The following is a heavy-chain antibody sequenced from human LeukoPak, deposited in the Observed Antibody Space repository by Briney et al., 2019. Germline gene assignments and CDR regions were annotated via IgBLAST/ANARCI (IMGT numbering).Heavy chain of an antibody. CDR3: ARAAVAGTAHPGFDHFGY. J-gene: IGHJ4*02. V-gene: IGHV1-69*04. D-gene: IGHD6-19*01. Sequence: PVKVSCKASGGTFSSYAISWVRQAPGQGLEWMGRIIPIFGIANYAQKFQGRVTITADKSTSTAYMELSSLRSEDTAVYYCARAAVAGTAHPGFDHFGYWGQGTLVTVSS. CDR1: GGTFSSYA. CDR2: IIPIFGIA.